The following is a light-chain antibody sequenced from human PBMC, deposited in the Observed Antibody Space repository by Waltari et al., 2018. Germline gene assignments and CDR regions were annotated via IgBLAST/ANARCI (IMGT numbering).Light chain of an antibody. CDR1: QGISSR. Sequence: DIQMPQSPSSVSASVGDRVTLTCRASQGISSRLAWYQQKPGKAPKLLIYDASSLHSGVPSRFSGSGSGTDFTLTIRSLQPEDFATYYCQQVNSFPRTFGQGTKVEVK. CDR3: QQVNSFPRT. CDR2: DAS. V-gene: IGKV1-12*01. J-gene: IGKJ1*01.